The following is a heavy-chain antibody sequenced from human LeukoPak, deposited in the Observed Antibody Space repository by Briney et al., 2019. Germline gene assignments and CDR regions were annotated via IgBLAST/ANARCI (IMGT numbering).Heavy chain of an antibody. J-gene: IGHJ6*04. CDR2: INPNSGGT. CDR1: GYTFTGYY. CDR3: ARDRGYCSGGSCMHGMDV. V-gene: IGHV1-2*04. Sequence: ASVKVSCKASGYTFTGYYMHWVRQAPGQGLEWMGWINPNSGGTNYGQKFQGWVAMTRDTSISTAYMELSRLRSDDTAVYYCARDRGYCSGGSCMHGMDVWGKGTTVTVSS. D-gene: IGHD2-15*01.